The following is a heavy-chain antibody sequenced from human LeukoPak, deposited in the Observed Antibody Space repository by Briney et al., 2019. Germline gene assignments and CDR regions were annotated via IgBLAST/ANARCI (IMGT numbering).Heavy chain of an antibody. CDR3: AGRLWRRDGYNLSAFDI. Sequence: SETLSLTCTVSGGSISSYYWNWIRQPPGKGLEWIGYIYYSGSTNYNPSLKSRVTISVDASKNQFSLKLSSVTAADTAVYYCAGRLWRRDGYNLSAFDIWGQGTMVTVSS. D-gene: IGHD5-24*01. CDR2: IYYSGST. CDR1: GGSISSYY. V-gene: IGHV4-59*01. J-gene: IGHJ3*02.